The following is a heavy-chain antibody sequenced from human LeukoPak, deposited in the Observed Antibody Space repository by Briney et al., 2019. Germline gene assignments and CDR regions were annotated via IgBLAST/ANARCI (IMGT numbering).Heavy chain of an antibody. CDR3: ARAVEMATIYYFDY. CDR2: IYYSGST. Sequence: SETLSLTCTVSGGSISSYYWSWIRQPPGKGLEWIGYIYYSGSTKYNPSLKSRVTISVDTSKNQFSLKLSSVTAADTAVYYCARAVEMATIYYFDYWGQGTLVTVS. V-gene: IGHV4-59*01. D-gene: IGHD5-24*01. CDR1: GGSISSYY. J-gene: IGHJ4*02.